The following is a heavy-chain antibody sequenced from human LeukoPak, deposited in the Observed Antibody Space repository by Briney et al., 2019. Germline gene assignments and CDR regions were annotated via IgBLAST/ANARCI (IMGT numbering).Heavy chain of an antibody. CDR3: ARVPYYLNYYYYYMDV. J-gene: IGHJ6*03. Sequence: ASVKVSCKASGYTFTSYGISWVRQAPGQGLEWMGWICAYNGNTNYAQKLQGRVTMTTDTSTSTAYMELRSLRSDDTAVYYCARVPYYLNYYYYYMDVWGKGTTVTVSS. D-gene: IGHD3-10*01. V-gene: IGHV1-18*01. CDR1: GYTFTSYG. CDR2: ICAYNGNT.